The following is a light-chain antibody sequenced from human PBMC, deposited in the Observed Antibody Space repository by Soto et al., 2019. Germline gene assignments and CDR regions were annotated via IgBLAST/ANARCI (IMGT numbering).Light chain of an antibody. CDR3: QQAHSFPYT. CDR2: AAS. Sequence: DIQMTQSPSSLSASVGDRVTITCRASQSISYYLNWYQQKPGKAPKLLIYAASSLQSGVPSRFSGSGSGTDFTLTITSLQPEDFATYYCQQAHSFPYTSGQGTKLRIK. V-gene: IGKV1-39*01. CDR1: QSISYY. J-gene: IGKJ2*01.